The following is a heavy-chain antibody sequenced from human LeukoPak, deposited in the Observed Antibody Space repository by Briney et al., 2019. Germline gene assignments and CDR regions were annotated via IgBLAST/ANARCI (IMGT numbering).Heavy chain of an antibody. CDR2: ISSSGSTI. D-gene: IGHD3-22*01. Sequence: GGSLRLSCAASGFTFSSYEMNWVRQAPGKGLEWVSYISSSGSTIYYADSVKGRFTISRDNAKNSLYLQMNSLRAEDTAVYYCARDLCLVEIVVPTKGDAWGQGTLVTVSS. V-gene: IGHV3-48*03. CDR1: GFTFSSYE. CDR3: ARDLCLVEIVVPTKGDA. J-gene: IGHJ4*02.